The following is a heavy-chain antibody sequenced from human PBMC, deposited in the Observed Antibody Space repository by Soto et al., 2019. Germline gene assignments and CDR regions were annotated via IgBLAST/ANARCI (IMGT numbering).Heavy chain of an antibody. Sequence: KGLNWIGYIYYSGNTNYNPSLKSRVTISVDTYKNQFSRKLSSVTAADTAVDYCARVLRERSGFTGYLNEYYYYVTAVRGNGTTVTGSS. CDR2: IYYSGNT. D-gene: IGHD3-9*01. V-gene: IGHV4-59*08. J-gene: IGHJ6*04. CDR3: ARVLRERSGFTGYLNEYYYYVTAV.